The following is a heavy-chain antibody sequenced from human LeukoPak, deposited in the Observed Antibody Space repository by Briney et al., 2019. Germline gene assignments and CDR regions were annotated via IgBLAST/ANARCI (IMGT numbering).Heavy chain of an antibody. J-gene: IGHJ5*02. Sequence: GGSLRLSCAASGFTFSSYSMNWVRQAPGKGLEWVSYISSSSSTIYYADSVKGRFTISRDNAKNSLYLQMNSLRAEDTAVYYCAKDFRKMVVAATICWFDPWGQGTLVTVSS. V-gene: IGHV3-48*01. CDR3: AKDFRKMVVAATICWFDP. D-gene: IGHD2-15*01. CDR1: GFTFSSYS. CDR2: ISSSSSTI.